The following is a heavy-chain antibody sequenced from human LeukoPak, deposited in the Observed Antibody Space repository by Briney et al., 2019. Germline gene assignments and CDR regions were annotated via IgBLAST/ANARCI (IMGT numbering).Heavy chain of an antibody. V-gene: IGHV3-48*03. D-gene: IGHD6-13*01. CDR2: ISSSGSTI. J-gene: IGHJ4*02. Sequence: GGSLRLSCAASGFTFSSYEMNWVRQAPGKGLEWVSYISSSGSTIYYADSVKGRFTISRDHAKNSLYLQMNSLRAEDTAVYYCARVGAAAATGDFDYWGQGTLVTVSS. CDR1: GFTFSSYE. CDR3: ARVGAAAATGDFDY.